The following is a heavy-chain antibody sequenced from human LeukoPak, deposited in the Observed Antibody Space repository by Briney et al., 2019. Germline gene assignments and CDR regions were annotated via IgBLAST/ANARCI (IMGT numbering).Heavy chain of an antibody. CDR1: GFTFSSYG. J-gene: IGHJ4*02. CDR2: ISYDGSNK. Sequence: GGSLRLSCAASGFTFSSYGMHWVRQAPGKGLEWVAVISYDGSNKYYADSVKGRFTISRDNSKNTLYLQMNSLRAEDTAVYYCAKESRIRDGYNFCYFDYWGQGTLVTVSS. CDR3: AKESRIRDGYNFCYFDY. D-gene: IGHD5-24*01. V-gene: IGHV3-30*18.